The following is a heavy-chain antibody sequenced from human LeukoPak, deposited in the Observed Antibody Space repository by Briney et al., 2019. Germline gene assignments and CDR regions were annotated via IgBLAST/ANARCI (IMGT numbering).Heavy chain of an antibody. D-gene: IGHD3-16*02. CDR3: ARWELSGRVMERLSWIDH. CDR1: GFTFDDFG. V-gene: IGHV3-20*04. Sequence: GGSLRLSCAAYGFTFDDFGMTWVRQAPGKGLEWVSGINWNGGGTGYADSVKGRFTISRDNAKKILYLQMNSLRVEDTAVYYCARWELSGRVMERLSWIDHWGQGALVTVSS. CDR2: INWNGGGT. J-gene: IGHJ4*02.